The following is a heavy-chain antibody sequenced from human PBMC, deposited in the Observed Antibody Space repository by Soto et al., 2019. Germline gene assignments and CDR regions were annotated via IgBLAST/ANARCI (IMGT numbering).Heavy chain of an antibody. CDR2: FIPSFPAP. Sequence: VQFVQSGAELKKPGSSVRVSCRASGGTIKTYTLSWVRQAPGQGLEWMGAFIPSFPAPNFAQRFKGRLTLTASESTNTGLMELSGVRPEETALYFCATGEVVPSFPGGVDTWGQGTHVIVSS. CDR1: GGTIKTYT. CDR3: ATGEVVPSFPGGVDT. V-gene: IGHV1-69*12. D-gene: IGHD2-21*01. J-gene: IGHJ5*02.